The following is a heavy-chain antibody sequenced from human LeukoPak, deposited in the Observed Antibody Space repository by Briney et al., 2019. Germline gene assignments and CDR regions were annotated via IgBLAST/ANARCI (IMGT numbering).Heavy chain of an antibody. CDR1: GYTFTSYY. CDR3: ARGLAAGRRRWFDP. CDR2: MNPNSGNT. D-gene: IGHD6-13*01. Sequence: ASVKVSCKASGYTFTSYYMHWVRQAPGQGLEWMGWMNPNSGNTGYAQKFQGRVTMTRNTSISTAYMELSSLRSEDTAVYYCARGLAAGRRRWFDPWGQGTLVTVSS. J-gene: IGHJ5*02. V-gene: IGHV1-8*02.